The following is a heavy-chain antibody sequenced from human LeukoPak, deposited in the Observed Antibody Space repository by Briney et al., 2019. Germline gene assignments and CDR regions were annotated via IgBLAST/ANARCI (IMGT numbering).Heavy chain of an antibody. CDR1: GGSISSSSYY. Sequence: SSETLSLTCTVSGGSISSSSYYWGWIRQPPGKGLEWIGSIYYSGSTYYNPSLKSRVTISVDTSKNQFSLKLSSVTAADTAVYYCARVSAYILTGYFDYWGQGTLVTVSS. CDR2: IYYSGST. J-gene: IGHJ4*02. V-gene: IGHV4-39*07. D-gene: IGHD3-9*01. CDR3: ARVSAYILTGYFDY.